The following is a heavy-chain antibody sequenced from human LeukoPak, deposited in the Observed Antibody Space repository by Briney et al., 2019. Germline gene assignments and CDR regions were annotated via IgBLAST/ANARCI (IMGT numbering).Heavy chain of an antibody. D-gene: IGHD1-14*01. CDR2: ISYDGSNK. CDR3: AKTGEDYGDY. CDR1: GFTFSNAW. J-gene: IGHJ4*02. Sequence: AGGSLRLSCAASGFTFSNAWMSWVRQAPGKGLEWVAVISYDGSNKYYADSVKGRFTISRDNSKNTLYLQMNSLRAEDTAVYYCAKTGEDYGDYWGQGTLVTVSS. V-gene: IGHV3-30*18.